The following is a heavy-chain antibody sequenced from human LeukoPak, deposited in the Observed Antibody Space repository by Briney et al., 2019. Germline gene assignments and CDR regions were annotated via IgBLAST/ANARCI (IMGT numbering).Heavy chain of an antibody. CDR3: GKEGSEVVAGPDWFDP. D-gene: IGHD6-19*01. CDR1: GFTFNNYV. Sequence: GGSLRLSCAASGFTFNNYVMSWVRQAPGRGLEWVSGISGSGVYTYYADSVKGRFTISRDNSKNTLYLQMNSLRADDTAVYYCGKEGSEVVAGPDWFDPWGQGTLVTVSS. J-gene: IGHJ5*02. V-gene: IGHV3-23*01. CDR2: ISGSGVYT.